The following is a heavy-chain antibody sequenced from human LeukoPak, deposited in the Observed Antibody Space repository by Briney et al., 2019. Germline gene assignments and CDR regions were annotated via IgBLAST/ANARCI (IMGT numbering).Heavy chain of an antibody. V-gene: IGHV1-69*05. J-gene: IGHJ4*02. D-gene: IGHD2-15*01. CDR1: GGSFSSYA. CDR3: ARVVHRGPLYYFDY. Sequence: SVKVSCKASGGSFSSYAISWVRQAPGQGLEWMGGIIPIFGTANYAQKFQGRVTITTDESTSTAYMELSSLRSEDTAVYYCARVVHRGPLYYFDYWGQGTLVTVSS. CDR2: IIPIFGTA.